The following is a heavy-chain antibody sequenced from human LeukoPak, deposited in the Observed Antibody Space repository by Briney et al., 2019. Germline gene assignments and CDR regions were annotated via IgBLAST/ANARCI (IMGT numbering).Heavy chain of an antibody. Sequence: GGSLRLSCAASGFTFSAYWMHWVRQAPGKGLVWVSLINSDGSSTNYADSVKGRFTISRDNAKNSLYLQMNSLRAEDTAVYYCARVLGDTAMVFDYWGQGTLVTVSS. J-gene: IGHJ4*02. D-gene: IGHD5-18*01. CDR2: INSDGSST. CDR3: ARVLGDTAMVFDY. CDR1: GFTFSAYW. V-gene: IGHV3-74*01.